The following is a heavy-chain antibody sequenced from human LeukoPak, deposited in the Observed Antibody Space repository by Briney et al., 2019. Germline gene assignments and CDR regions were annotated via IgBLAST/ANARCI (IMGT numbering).Heavy chain of an antibody. J-gene: IGHJ4*02. CDR2: IYYSGST. CDR1: GGSISSYY. Sequence: NPSETLSLTRTVSGGSISSYYWSWIRQPPGKGLEWIGYIYYSGSTNYNPSLKSRVTISVDTSKNQFSLRLSSVTAADTAVYYCARFNYDFWSGSLYYFDYWGQGTLVTVSS. V-gene: IGHV4-59*08. CDR3: ARFNYDFWSGSLYYFDY. D-gene: IGHD3-3*01.